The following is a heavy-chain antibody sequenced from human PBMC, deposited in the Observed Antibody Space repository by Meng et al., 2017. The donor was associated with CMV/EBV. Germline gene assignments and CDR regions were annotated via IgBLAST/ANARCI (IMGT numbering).Heavy chain of an antibody. V-gene: IGHV5-51*01. D-gene: IGHD6-13*01. J-gene: IGHJ6*02. CDR2: IYPGDSDT. Sequence: GGSLRLSCKGSGYSFTSYWIGWVRQMPGKGLEWMGIIYPGDSDTRYNPSFQGQVTISADKSISTAYLQWSSLEASDTAMYYCARRLAAAEGTSFSYYGMDVWGQGTTVTVSS. CDR3: ARRLAAAEGTSFSYYGMDV. CDR1: GYSFTSYW.